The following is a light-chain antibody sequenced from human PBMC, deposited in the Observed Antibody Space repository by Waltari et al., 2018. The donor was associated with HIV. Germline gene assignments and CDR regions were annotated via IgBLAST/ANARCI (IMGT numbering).Light chain of an antibody. Sequence: QSALTQPASVSGSPGQSITISCTRTSSDVATYKLVSWYQRHPGKAPKLMISEVSKPPSGVSARFSGSNAGDTASLTISGLQAEDEADYYCCSYVSNVIFGGGTKLTVL. CDR3: CSYVSNVI. J-gene: IGLJ2*01. V-gene: IGLV2-23*02. CDR2: EVS. CDR1: SSDVATYKL.